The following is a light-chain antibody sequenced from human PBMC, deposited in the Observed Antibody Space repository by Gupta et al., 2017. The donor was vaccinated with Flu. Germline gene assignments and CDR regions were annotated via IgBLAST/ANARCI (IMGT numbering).Light chain of an antibody. Sequence: IALTQSPHTLSLSPGETATLSCRGSQSASSSYLAWYQQKPGQAPRLLIYGASSRATDVPDKFSGSGSGTDFTLTISRLEPEDFAVYYCQQYGSYPLTFGQGTRLEIK. CDR1: QSASSSY. CDR3: QQYGSYPLT. CDR2: GAS. V-gene: IGKV3-20*01. J-gene: IGKJ5*01.